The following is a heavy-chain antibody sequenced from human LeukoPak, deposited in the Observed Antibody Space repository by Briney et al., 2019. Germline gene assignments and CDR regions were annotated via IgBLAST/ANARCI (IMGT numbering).Heavy chain of an antibody. CDR3: ARSGSYQQDLDY. CDR2: INSDGSST. Sequence: GGSLRLSCAASGFTSSSYWMHWVRQAPGKGLVWVSRINSDGSSTSYADSVKGRFTISRDNAKNTLYLQMNSLRAEDTAVYYCARSGSYQQDLDYWGQGTLVTVSS. J-gene: IGHJ4*02. CDR1: GFTSSSYW. V-gene: IGHV3-74*01. D-gene: IGHD1-26*01.